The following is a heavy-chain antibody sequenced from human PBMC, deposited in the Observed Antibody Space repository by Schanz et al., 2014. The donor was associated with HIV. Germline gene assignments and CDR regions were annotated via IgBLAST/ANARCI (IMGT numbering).Heavy chain of an antibody. CDR1: GFTFSSLG. J-gene: IGHJ6*02. Sequence: EVQVVESGGGLAQPGGSLRLSCAASGFTFSSLGMNWVRQAPGKGLEWVAHMIWNNGIYYADSVKGRFTISRDNAKNSLYLQMNSLREEDTAVYYCTRDGGCSGTACYGYGMDVWGQGTTVTVSS. CDR3: TRDGGCSGTACYGYGMDV. D-gene: IGHD2-2*01. CDR2: MIWNNGI. V-gene: IGHV3-48*02.